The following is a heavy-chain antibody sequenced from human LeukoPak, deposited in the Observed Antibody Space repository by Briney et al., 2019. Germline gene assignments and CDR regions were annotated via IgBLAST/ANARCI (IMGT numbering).Heavy chain of an antibody. CDR2: IYTSGST. CDR1: GGSISSGSYY. D-gene: IGHD3-22*01. CDR3: AREAYDSSGYYYFDY. J-gene: IGHJ4*02. V-gene: IGHV4-61*02. Sequence: PSETLSLTCTVSGGSISSGSYYWSWIRQPAGKGLEWIGRIYTSGSTNYNPSLKSRVTISVDTSKNQFSLKLSSVTAADTAVYYCAREAYDSSGYYYFDYWGQGTLVTVSS.